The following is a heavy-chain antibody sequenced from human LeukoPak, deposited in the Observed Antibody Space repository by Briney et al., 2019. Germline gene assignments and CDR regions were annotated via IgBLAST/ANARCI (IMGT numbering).Heavy chain of an antibody. J-gene: IGHJ4*02. Sequence: ASVKVSCKASGYTFTGYYMHWVRQAPGQGLEWMGWINPNSGGTNYAQKFQGRVTMTTDTSTSTAYMELRSLRSDDTAVYYCARDRCSGGSCYSAGFDYWGQGTLVTVSS. V-gene: IGHV1-2*02. CDR1: GYTFTGYY. CDR3: ARDRCSGGSCYSAGFDY. CDR2: INPNSGGT. D-gene: IGHD2-15*01.